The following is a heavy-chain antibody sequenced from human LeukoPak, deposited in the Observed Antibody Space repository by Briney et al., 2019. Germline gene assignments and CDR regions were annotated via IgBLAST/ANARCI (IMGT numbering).Heavy chain of an antibody. CDR2: ISGSGGDT. CDR3: AKDYYDISGSRYDF. V-gene: IGHV3-23*01. J-gene: IGHJ4*02. D-gene: IGHD3-22*01. Sequence: GGSLRLSCAASGFTFSSYSMNWVRQAPGKGLEWVSAISGSGGDTWYADSVRGRFTISRDNSKNTLYMQVNSLRAEDTAVYYCAKDYYDISGSRYDFWGQGTLVTVSS. CDR1: GFTFSSYS.